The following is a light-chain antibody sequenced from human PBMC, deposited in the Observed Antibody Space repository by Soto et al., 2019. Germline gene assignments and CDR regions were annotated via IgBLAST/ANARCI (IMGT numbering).Light chain of an antibody. CDR2: DAS. J-gene: IGKJ4*01. Sequence: EIVLTQSPATLSVSPGERATLSCRASHSAASAVAWYQQKPGQAPRLLIYDASTRATGIPARFSGSGSATEFTLTISSLQSEDFAVYSCQKYRDWPLTFGGGTKV. CDR3: QKYRDWPLT. V-gene: IGKV3-15*01. CDR1: HSAASA.